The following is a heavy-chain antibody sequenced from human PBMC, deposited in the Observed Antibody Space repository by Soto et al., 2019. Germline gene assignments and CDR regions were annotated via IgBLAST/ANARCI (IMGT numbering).Heavy chain of an antibody. CDR3: ARHYSAMGV. CDR1: GFTVSSDS. V-gene: IGHV3-53*02. Sequence: EVQLVETGGDLIQPGGSLRLSCAASGFTVSSDSMTWVRQAPGKGLEWISIIYSDNNTDYADSVKGRFSISRDTSKNILSLQMNSLRAEDTAEYYCARHYSAMGVWGQGTKVTVSS. CDR2: IYSDNNT. J-gene: IGHJ6*02.